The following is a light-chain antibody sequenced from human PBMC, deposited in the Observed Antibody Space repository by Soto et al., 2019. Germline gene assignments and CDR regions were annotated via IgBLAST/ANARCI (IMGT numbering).Light chain of an antibody. V-gene: IGKV3-11*01. CDR3: QQRGYT. CDR2: DAS. Sequence: EIVLTQSPATLSLSPGERATLSCRASQSVSSYLAWYQQKPDQAPRLLIYDASTRATGIPARFRGSGSGTDFTLSISSLEPEDFAVYYCQQRGYTFGQGTKLEIK. CDR1: QSVSSY. J-gene: IGKJ2*01.